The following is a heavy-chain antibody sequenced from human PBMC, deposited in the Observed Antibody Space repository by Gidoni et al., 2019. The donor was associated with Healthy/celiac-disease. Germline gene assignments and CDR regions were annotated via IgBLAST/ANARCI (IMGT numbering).Heavy chain of an antibody. Sequence: QVQLQQWGAGLLKHSETLSLTCAVYGGSFSGYYWSWIRQPPGKGLEWIGEINHSGSTNYNPSLKSRVTISVDTSKNQFSLKLSSVTAADTAVYYCARASGGRDYYDSSGYRTRKGYDYWGQGTLVTVSS. V-gene: IGHV4-34*01. D-gene: IGHD3-22*01. J-gene: IGHJ4*02. CDR3: ARASGGRDYYDSSGYRTRKGYDY. CDR1: GGSFSGYY. CDR2: INHSGST.